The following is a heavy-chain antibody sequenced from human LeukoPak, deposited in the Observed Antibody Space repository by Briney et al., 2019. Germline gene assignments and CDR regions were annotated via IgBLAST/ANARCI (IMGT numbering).Heavy chain of an antibody. CDR3: AKVAAAGTLYSYYYYMDV. CDR1: GYSISSGYY. D-gene: IGHD6-13*01. CDR2: IYYSGST. Sequence: SETLSLTCTVSGYSISSGYYWSWIRQPPGKGLEWIGYIYYSGSTNYNPSLKSRVTISVDTSKNQFSLKLSSVTAADTAVYYCAKVAAAGTLYSYYYYMDVWGKGTTVTVSS. V-gene: IGHV4-61*01. J-gene: IGHJ6*03.